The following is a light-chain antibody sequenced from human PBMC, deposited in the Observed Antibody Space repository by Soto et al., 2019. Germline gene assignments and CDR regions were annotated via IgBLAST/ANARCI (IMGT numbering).Light chain of an antibody. V-gene: IGLV2-14*01. CDR1: SSDVGGYNY. CDR3: SSYTSSSTYVV. CDR2: DVS. Sequence: QSALTQPASVSGSPGQSITISCTGTSSDVGGYNYVSWYQQHPGKATKLMMYDVSTRPSGVSNRFSGSKSGNTASLTISGLQAEDEADYYCSSYTSSSTYVVFGGGTKLTVL. J-gene: IGLJ2*01.